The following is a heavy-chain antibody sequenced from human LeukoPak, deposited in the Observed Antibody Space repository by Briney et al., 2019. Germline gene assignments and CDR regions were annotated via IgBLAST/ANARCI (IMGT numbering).Heavy chain of an antibody. Sequence: GGSLRLSCAASGFTFSSYGMSWVRQAPGKGLEWVSSVSGSGGNTYYADSVKGRFTISRDNSKNTLYLQMNSLRVEDTAVYYCAKGSNWGSYNSDCWGQGTLVTVSS. V-gene: IGHV3-23*01. CDR3: AKGSNWGSYNSDC. CDR1: GFTFSSYG. D-gene: IGHD7-27*01. J-gene: IGHJ4*02. CDR2: VSGSGGNT.